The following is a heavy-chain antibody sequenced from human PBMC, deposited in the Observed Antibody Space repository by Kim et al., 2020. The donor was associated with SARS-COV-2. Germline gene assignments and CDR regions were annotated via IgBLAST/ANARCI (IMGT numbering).Heavy chain of an antibody. Sequence: SETLSLTCTVSGGSISSYYWSWIRQPPGKGLEWIGYIYYSGSTNYNPSLKSRVTISVDTSKNQFSLKLSSVTAADTAVYYCARTLRYFDWFSGMDVWGQGTTVTVSS. D-gene: IGHD3-9*01. J-gene: IGHJ6*02. V-gene: IGHV4-59*13. CDR3: ARTLRYFDWFSGMDV. CDR2: IYYSGST. CDR1: GGSISSYY.